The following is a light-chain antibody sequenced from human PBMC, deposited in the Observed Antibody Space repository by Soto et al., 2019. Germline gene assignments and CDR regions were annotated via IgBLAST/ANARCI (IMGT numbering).Light chain of an antibody. V-gene: IGKV2-30*01. Sequence: VVMPQSPLPLPSPLGRRPSISASSGQSVENRIGIPYLGWFQQGPAQSPRRLIYRAFKRDSGVPDRFSGSGSGTDFTLTISRVEAEDVGVYYCMQGTHWPPTFGRGTKVEFK. CDR2: RAF. CDR3: MQGTHWPPT. CDR1: QSVENRIGIPY. J-gene: IGKJ1*01.